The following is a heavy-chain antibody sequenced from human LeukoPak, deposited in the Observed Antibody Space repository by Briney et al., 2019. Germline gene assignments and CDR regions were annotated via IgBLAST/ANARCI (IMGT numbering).Heavy chain of an antibody. J-gene: IGHJ6*03. CDR1: GFSFSSYN. V-gene: IGHV3-21*01. D-gene: IGHD1-26*01. CDR2: ITSSSTYT. Sequence: GGSLRLSCAASGFSFSSYNMNWVRQTPGKGLEWVSSITSSSTYTFYADSVKGRSTISRDNARNSLYLQTNSLRAEDTAVYYCARDPYSGTYGDTYYYYMDVWGKGTTVTISS. CDR3: ARDPYSGTYGDTYYYYMDV.